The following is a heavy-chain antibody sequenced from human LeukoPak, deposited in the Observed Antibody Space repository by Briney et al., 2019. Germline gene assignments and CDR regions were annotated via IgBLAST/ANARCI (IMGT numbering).Heavy chain of an antibody. CDR3: ASPPYASAYY. CDR1: GFTFSSYA. J-gene: IGHJ4*02. Sequence: GGSLRLSCAASGFTFSSYAMHWVRQAPGKGLEWVAVISYDGSNKCYADSVKGRFTISRDNSKNTLYLQMNSLRAEDTAVYCCASPPYASAYYWGQGTLVTVSS. V-gene: IGHV3-30*04. D-gene: IGHD3-10*01. CDR2: ISYDGSNK.